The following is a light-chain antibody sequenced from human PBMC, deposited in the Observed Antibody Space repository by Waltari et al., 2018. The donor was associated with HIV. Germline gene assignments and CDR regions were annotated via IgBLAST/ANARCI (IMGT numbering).Light chain of an antibody. CDR3: SSYTSNSTHYI. Sequence: QSALTQPASVSGSPGQSVGIPCTGTNSDVGDYNYVSWYQQYPGSTPKLLIYDVTSRPSGVSNRFSGFKSDITASLIISGLRAEDEADYYCSSYTSNSTHYIFGTGTKVTVL. V-gene: IGLV2-14*01. CDR1: NSDVGDYNY. J-gene: IGLJ1*01. CDR2: DVT.